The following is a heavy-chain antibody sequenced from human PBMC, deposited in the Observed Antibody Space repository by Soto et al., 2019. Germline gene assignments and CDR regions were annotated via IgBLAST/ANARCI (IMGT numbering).Heavy chain of an antibody. D-gene: IGHD3-10*01. CDR2: IDPSDSET. J-gene: IGHJ5*02. Sequence: GESLKISCKGSGYSFAGYWITWVRQKPGKALEWMGRIDPSDSETYYRTSFRGNVTLSATKSITTVFLKCSSLTSSSTALHYCATLKYYSNTGPNFQHCIDAWGQGTPVTVSS. CDR3: ATLKYYSNTGPNFQHCIDA. V-gene: IGHV5-10-1*01. CDR1: GYSFAGYW.